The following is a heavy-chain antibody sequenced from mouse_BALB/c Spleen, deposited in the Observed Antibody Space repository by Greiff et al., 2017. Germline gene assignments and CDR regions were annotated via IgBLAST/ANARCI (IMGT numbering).Heavy chain of an antibody. CDR2: ISSGSSTI. Sequence: EVKLMESGGGLVQPGGSRKLSCAASGFTFSSFGMHWVRQAPEKGLEWVAYISSGSSTIYYADTVKGRFTISRDNPKNTLFLQMTSLRSEDTAMYYCARKAPLFYYFDYWGQGTTLTVSS. J-gene: IGHJ2*01. CDR3: ARKAPLFYYFDY. CDR1: GFTFSSFG. V-gene: IGHV5-17*02. D-gene: IGHD1-1*02.